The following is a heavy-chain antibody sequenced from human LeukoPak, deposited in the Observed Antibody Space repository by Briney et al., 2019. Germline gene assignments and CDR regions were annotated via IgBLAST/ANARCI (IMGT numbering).Heavy chain of an antibody. CDR3: AAVLYCSSTSCYKDFDY. D-gene: IGHD2-2*02. CDR2: INPNSGGT. V-gene: IGHV1-2*02. J-gene: IGHJ4*02. Sequence: GASVKVSCKASGYTFTGYYMHWVRQAPGQGPEWMGWINPNSGGTNYAQKFQGRVTMTRDTSISTAYMELSRLRSDDTAVYYCAAVLYCSSTSCYKDFDYWGQGTLVTVSS. CDR1: GYTFTGYY.